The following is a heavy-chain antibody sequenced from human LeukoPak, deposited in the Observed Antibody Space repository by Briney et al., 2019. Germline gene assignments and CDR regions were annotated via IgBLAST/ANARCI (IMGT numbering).Heavy chain of an antibody. V-gene: IGHV1-18*01. CDR3: TSTGYSGHDPLHY. Sequence: ASVKVSCKASGYTFTSYGISWVRQAPGQGLEWMGWISAYNGNTKYAQTLQGRVTMTTDTSTSTVYMELRSLRSDDTAVDYCTSTGYSGHDPLHYWGRGTLVTVSS. CDR1: GYTFTSYG. J-gene: IGHJ4*02. CDR2: ISAYNGNT. D-gene: IGHD5-12*01.